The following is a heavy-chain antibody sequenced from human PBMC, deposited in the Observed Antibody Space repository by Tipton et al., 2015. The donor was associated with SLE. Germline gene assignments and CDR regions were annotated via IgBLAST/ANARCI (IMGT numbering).Heavy chain of an antibody. D-gene: IGHD1-26*01. CDR3: ARGGGSYYDY. J-gene: IGHJ4*02. V-gene: IGHV4-39*07. Sequence: TLSLTCTVSGASVGHSSYYWGWIRQPPGKGLEWTGTIYNSGSTQYNPSLKSRLTLSLDTSKNQFSLRVRSVTAADTAVYYCARGGGSYYDYWGQGTLVTVSS. CDR2: IYNSGST. CDR1: GASVGHSSYY.